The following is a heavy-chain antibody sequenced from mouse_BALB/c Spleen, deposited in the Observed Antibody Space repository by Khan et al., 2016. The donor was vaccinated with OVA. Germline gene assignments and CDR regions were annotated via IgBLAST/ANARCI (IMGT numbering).Heavy chain of an antibody. CDR2: IYPGDGNT. J-gene: IGHJ3*01. Sequence: QVQLQQSGAELVRPGPSMKISCTASGYAFSNYWMNWVKLGPGQGLEWIGQIYPGDGNTNYNGKFKDKATLTADKSSSTVYMQLSSQTSEAAAFYFCERNGYGFFAYWGQGTLVTVSA. CDR3: ERNGYGFFAY. D-gene: IGHD1-2*01. V-gene: IGHV1-80*01. CDR1: GYAFSNYW.